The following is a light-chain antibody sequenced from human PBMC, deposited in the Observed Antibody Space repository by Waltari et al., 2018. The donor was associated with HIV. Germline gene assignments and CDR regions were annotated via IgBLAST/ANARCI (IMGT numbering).Light chain of an antibody. CDR3: QSFDSSLSGYV. CDR2: GSG. CDR1: SSHIGAGFD. V-gene: IGLV1-40*01. J-gene: IGLJ1*01. Sequence: QSVLTPPPSVSGAPGQRVPISCHGTSSHIGAGFDVHWDQQLPGTAPKLLIYGSGSRPSGVPVRVSGSRSGSSASLAITGLQADEGADYYCQSFDSSLSGYVFGIGTKVTVL.